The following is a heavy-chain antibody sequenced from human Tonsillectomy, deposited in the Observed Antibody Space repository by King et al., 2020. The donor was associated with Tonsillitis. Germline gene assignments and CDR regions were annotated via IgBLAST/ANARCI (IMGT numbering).Heavy chain of an antibody. Sequence: QLQESGPGLVKPSETLSLTCTVSRGSISGTSYYWGWNRQPPGKGLEWIGSVYYSGSTYYSPSLKSRVTISVDTSKKQFSLKLSSVTAADTAVYYCARLRSYGEDYMDVWGKGTTVTVS. CDR3: ARLRSYGEDYMDV. CDR2: VYYSGST. CDR1: RGSISGTSYY. V-gene: IGHV4-39*01. D-gene: IGHD1-26*01. J-gene: IGHJ6*03.